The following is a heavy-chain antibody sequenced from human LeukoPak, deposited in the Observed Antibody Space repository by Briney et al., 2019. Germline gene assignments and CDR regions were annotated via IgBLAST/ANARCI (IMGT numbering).Heavy chain of an antibody. CDR3: AGIRYYYGSGSYPSPCYYYYGMDV. CDR1: GGSISSYY. D-gene: IGHD3-10*01. V-gene: IGHV4-59*01. J-gene: IGHJ6*02. Sequence: SETLSLTCTVSGGSISSYYWSWIRQPPGKGLEWIGYIYYSGSTNYNPSLKSRVTISVDTSKNQFSLKMSSVTAADTAVYYCAGIRYYYGSGSYPSPCYYYYGMDVWGQGTTVTVSS. CDR2: IYYSGST.